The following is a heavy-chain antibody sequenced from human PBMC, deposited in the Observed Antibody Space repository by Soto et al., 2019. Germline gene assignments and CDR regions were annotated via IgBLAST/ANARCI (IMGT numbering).Heavy chain of an antibody. D-gene: IGHD3-3*01. CDR3: ARDGLSYDFWSGRFDY. CDR1: GFTVSSNY. V-gene: IGHV3-66*01. J-gene: IGHJ4*02. CDR2: IYSGGST. Sequence: GGSLRLSCAASGFTVSSNYMSWVRQAPGKGLEWVSVIYSGGSTYYADSVKGRFTISRDNSKNTLYLQMNSLRAEDTAVYYCARDGLSYDFWSGRFDYWGQGTLVTVSS.